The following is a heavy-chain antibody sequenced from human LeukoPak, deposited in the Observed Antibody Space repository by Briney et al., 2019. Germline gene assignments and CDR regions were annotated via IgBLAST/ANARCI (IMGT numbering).Heavy chain of an antibody. D-gene: IGHD3-10*01. Sequence: GGSLRLSCAASGFTFSNYWLHWVRQAPGKGLVWVSRINSDGSTTTYADSVKGRFTISRVNAKNTLYLQMNSLRAEDTAVYYCARETAVSGGIYFDYWGQGTLVTVSS. CDR1: GFTFSNYW. CDR2: INSDGSTT. V-gene: IGHV3-74*01. J-gene: IGHJ4*02. CDR3: ARETAVSGGIYFDY.